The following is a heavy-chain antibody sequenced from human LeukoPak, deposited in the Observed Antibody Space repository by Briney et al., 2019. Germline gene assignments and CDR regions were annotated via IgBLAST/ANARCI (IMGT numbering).Heavy chain of an antibody. CDR3: AKDRVAGLDAFDI. CDR1: GFTSSSYA. V-gene: IGHV3-23*01. Sequence: GGSLRLSCAASGFTSSSYAMSWVRQAPGKGLEWVSAISGSGGNTYYADSVKGRFTISRDNSKNTLYLQMNSLRAEDTAVYYCAKDRVAGLDAFDIWGHGTMVTVSS. J-gene: IGHJ3*02. CDR2: ISGSGGNT. D-gene: IGHD6-19*01.